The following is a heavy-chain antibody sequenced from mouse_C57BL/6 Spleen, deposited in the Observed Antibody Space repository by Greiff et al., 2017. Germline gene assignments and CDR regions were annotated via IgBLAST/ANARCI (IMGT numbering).Heavy chain of an antibody. V-gene: IGHV5-4*01. CDR1: GFTFSSYA. Sequence: EVMLVESGGGLVKPGGSLKLSCAASGFTFSSYAMSWVRQTPEKRLEWVATISDGGSYTYYPDNVTGRFTISRDNAKNNLYLHMSHLKSEDTAMYYCAREGNWAFAYWGQGTLVTVYA. CDR2: ISDGGSYT. J-gene: IGHJ3*01. D-gene: IGHD4-1*01. CDR3: AREGNWAFAY.